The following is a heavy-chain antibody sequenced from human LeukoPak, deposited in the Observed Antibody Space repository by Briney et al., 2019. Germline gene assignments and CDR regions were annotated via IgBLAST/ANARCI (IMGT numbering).Heavy chain of an antibody. CDR2: VYSGGST. CDR1: GFTVSSNF. D-gene: IGHD3-9*01. Sequence: PGGSLRLSCAASGFTVSSNFMSWVRQAPGKGLEWVSVVYSGGSTYYADSVKGRFTISRDNSKNTLYLQMNSLRVEDTAVFYCALGLVTDYWGQGTLVTVSS. V-gene: IGHV3-66*01. CDR3: ALGLVTDY. J-gene: IGHJ4*02.